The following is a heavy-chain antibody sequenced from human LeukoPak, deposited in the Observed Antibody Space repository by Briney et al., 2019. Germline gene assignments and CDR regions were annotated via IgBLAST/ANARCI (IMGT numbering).Heavy chain of an antibody. CDR1: GGTFSSYA. J-gene: IGHJ3*02. CDR2: IIPIFGTA. D-gene: IGHD4-23*01. Sequence: WASVTVSCTASGGTFSSYAISWVRQAPGEGLEWMGGIIPIFGTANYAQKFQGRVTITTDESTSTAYMQLSSLRSEDTAVYYCAREGYGGNSSAFDIWGQGTMVTVSS. CDR3: AREGYGGNSSAFDI. V-gene: IGHV1-69*05.